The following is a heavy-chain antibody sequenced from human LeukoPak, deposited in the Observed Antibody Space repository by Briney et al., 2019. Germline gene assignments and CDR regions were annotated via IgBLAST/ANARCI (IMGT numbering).Heavy chain of an antibody. CDR2: MYPISGST. V-gene: IGHV1-8*01. J-gene: IGHJ4*02. CDR1: GYTFTSYD. CDR3: AREWARGWNDRPNDY. Sequence: ASVKVSCKASGYTFTSYDINGVRQATGQGLEWMGWMYPISGSTGYAQKFPGRVTMTRNTYISTAYMELSSLRAEDTAVYSCAREWARGWNDRPNDYWGQGTLVTVSS. D-gene: IGHD1-1*01.